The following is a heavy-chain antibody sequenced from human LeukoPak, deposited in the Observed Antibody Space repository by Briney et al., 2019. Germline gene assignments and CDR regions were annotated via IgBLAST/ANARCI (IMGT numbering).Heavy chain of an antibody. CDR3: AKDVVGATIYYFDY. V-gene: IGHV3-23*01. D-gene: IGHD1-26*01. Sequence: GRSLRLSCAASGFTFSSYAMSWVRQAPGKGLEWVSAISGSGGSTYYADSVKGRFTISRDNSKNTLYLQMNSLRAEDTAVYYCAKDVVGATIYYFDYWGQGTLVTVSS. CDR2: ISGSGGST. CDR1: GFTFSSYA. J-gene: IGHJ4*02.